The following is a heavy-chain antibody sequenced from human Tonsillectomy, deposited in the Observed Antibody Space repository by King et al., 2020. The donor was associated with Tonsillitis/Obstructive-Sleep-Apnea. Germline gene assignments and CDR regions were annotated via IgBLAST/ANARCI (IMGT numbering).Heavy chain of an antibody. CDR2: IYSGGST. CDR1: GFTVSSNY. Sequence: VQLVESGGGLIQPGGSLRLSCAASGFTVSSNYMSWVRQAPGKGLEWVSVIYSGGSTYYADSVKGRFTISRDNSKNTLYLQMNSLRAEDTAVYYCARDRTTKTVTIGYYYYYMAVWLNQTTVTVSS. D-gene: IGHD4-11*01. CDR3: ARDRTTKTVTIGYYYYYMAV. V-gene: IGHV3-53*01. J-gene: IGHJ6*03.